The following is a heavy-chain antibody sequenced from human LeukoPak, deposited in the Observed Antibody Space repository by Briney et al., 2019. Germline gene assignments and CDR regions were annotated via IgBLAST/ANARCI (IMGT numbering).Heavy chain of an antibody. D-gene: IGHD3-10*01. V-gene: IGHV4-39*01. CDR3: ARYVVYGSGKYYFDY. CDR1: GGSVSSTSYY. J-gene: IGHJ4*02. Sequence: PSETLSLTCTVSGGSVSSTSYYWSWIRQPPGKGLEWIASINYSGSTYYNPSLKSRVTISVDTSENQFSLKLSSVTAADTAVYYCARYVVYGSGKYYFDYWGQGTLVTVSS. CDR2: INYSGST.